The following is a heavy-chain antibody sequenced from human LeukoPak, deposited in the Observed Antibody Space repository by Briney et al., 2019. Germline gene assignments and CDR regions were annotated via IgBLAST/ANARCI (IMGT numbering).Heavy chain of an antibody. D-gene: IGHD6-6*01. CDR1: GGSFSGYY. V-gene: IGHV4-34*01. J-gene: IGHJ5*02. CDR3: ARVGSSSAFDP. Sequence: PSETLSLTCAVYGGSFSGYYWSWIRQPPGKGLEWIGEINHSGSTNYNPSLKSRVTISVDTPKNQFSLKLSSVTAADTAVYYCARVGSSSAFDPWGQGTLVTVSS. CDR2: INHSGST.